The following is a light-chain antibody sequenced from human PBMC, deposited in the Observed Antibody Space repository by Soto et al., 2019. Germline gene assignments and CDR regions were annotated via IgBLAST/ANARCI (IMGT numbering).Light chain of an antibody. V-gene: IGKV1-5*03. J-gene: IGKJ1*01. CDR3: QQYNSYWT. CDR2: KAS. CDR1: QSISRW. Sequence: DIQMTQCPSTLSGFVGDRVTITCRASQSISRWSAWYKQKPGKAPKLLIYKASTLESGVPSSLSGSGSGTEFTLTISSMQPDDFATYYCQQYNSYWTFGQGTKVDIK.